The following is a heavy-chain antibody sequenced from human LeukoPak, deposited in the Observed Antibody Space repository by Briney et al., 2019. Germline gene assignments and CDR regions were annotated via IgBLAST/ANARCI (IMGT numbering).Heavy chain of an antibody. J-gene: IGHJ4*02. CDR3: ARSRRTTVPPGY. CDR2: INPNSGGT. CDR1: GYTFTGYY. Sequence: ASVKVSCKAPGYTFTGYYMHWVRQAPGQGLEWMGWINPNSGGTNYAQKFQGRVTMTRDTSISTAYMELSRLRSDDTAVYYCARSRRTTVPPGYWGQGTLVTVSS. V-gene: IGHV1-2*02. D-gene: IGHD4-11*01.